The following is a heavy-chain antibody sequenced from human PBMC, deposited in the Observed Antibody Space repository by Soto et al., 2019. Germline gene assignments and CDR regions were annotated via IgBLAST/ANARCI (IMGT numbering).Heavy chain of an antibody. V-gene: IGHV3-74*01. CDR2: INSDGSTT. J-gene: IGHJ4*02. Sequence: EVQLVESGGGLVQPGGSLRLSCAASGFIFSGYWMHWVRQAPGKGLVWVSRINSDGSTTSYAESVKGRFTISRDNAKNTMYLPINSLRAETTAVYYCAGLLGGSGSITDYWGQGSLVSVSP. D-gene: IGHD3-10*01. CDR3: AGLLGGSGSITDY. CDR1: GFIFSGYW.